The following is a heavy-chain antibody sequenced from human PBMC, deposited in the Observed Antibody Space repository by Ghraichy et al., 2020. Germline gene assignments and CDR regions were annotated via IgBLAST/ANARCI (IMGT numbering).Heavy chain of an antibody. CDR2: IHPSGST. CDR3: VRGREEYKTAH. CDR1: GASFSAYY. J-gene: IGHJ4*02. Sequence: SETLSLTCPVFGASFSAYYWSWIRQPPGKRLEWIGGIHPSGSTHYNPSLESRITISVDTSESQFSLRLSSVTAADTAMYYCVRGREEYKTAHWGQGTLVTVSS. D-gene: IGHD1-1*01. V-gene: IGHV4-59*01.